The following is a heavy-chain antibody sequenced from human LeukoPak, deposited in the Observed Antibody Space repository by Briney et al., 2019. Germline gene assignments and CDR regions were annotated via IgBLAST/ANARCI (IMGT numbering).Heavy chain of an antibody. CDR3: ARDRYRVSSGYDFVAFY. J-gene: IGHJ4*02. V-gene: IGHV1-2*02. CDR2: INPNSGGT. D-gene: IGHD5-12*01. Sequence: ASVKVSCKASGYTFTGYYMHWVRQAPGQGLEWMGWINPNSGGTNYAQKFQGRVTMTRDTSISTAYMELSRLRSDDTAVYYCARDRYRVSSGYDFVAFYWGQGTLVTVSS. CDR1: GYTFTGYY.